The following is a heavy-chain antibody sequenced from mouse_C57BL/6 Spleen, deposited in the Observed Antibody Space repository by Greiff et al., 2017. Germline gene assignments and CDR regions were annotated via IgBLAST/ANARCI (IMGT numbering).Heavy chain of an antibody. V-gene: IGHV1-53*01. CDR3: ARSWD. CDR2: INPSNGGT. CDR1: GYTFTSYW. D-gene: IGHD4-1*01. J-gene: IGHJ3*01. Sequence: QVQLLQPGTELVKPGASVKLSCKASGYTFTSYWMHWVKQRPGQGLEWIGNINPSNGGTYYPEKLQSKATMTVDKSSITAYMQLSSLTSEDSAVYDCARSWDWGQGTLVTVSA.